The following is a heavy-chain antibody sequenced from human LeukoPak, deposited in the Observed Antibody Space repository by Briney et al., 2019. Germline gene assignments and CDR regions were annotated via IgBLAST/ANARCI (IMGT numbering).Heavy chain of an antibody. CDR2: INSDGSSR. V-gene: IGHV3-74*01. J-gene: IGHJ4*02. D-gene: IGHD6-13*01. CDR1: GFTFRSYA. Sequence: GGSLRLSCVVSGFTFRSYAMHWVRQAPGKGLVWVSRINSDGSSRNYADSVKGRFTISRDNAKNTLYLQMNSLRAEDTAVYYCASASSHRIAAGGDYWGQGTLVTVSS. CDR3: ASASSHRIAAGGDY.